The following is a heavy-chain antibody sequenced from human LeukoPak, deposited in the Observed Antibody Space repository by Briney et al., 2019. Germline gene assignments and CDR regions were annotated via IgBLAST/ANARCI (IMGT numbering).Heavy chain of an antibody. D-gene: IGHD3-22*01. CDR3: ATAQPYYYDSSGYRGTYFDY. J-gene: IGHJ4*02. V-gene: IGHV1-24*01. CDR2: FDPEDGET. Sequence: ASVKVSCKVSGYTLTELSMHWVRQAPGKGLEWMGGFDPEDGETIYAQKFQGRVTMTEDTSTDTAYMELSSLRSEDTAVYYCATAQPYYYDSSGYRGTYFDYWGQGTLVTVSS. CDR1: GYTLTELS.